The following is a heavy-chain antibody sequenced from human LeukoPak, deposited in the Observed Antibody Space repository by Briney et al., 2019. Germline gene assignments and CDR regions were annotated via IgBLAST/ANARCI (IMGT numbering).Heavy chain of an antibody. J-gene: IGHJ5*02. V-gene: IGHV4-59*01. Sequence: SETLSLTCTVSGGSISSNYWSWIRQPPGKGLEWIGYIYYSGYTDYNPSLKGRVTISLDKSKDQVSLKLSSVTAADTAMYYCARAVADSNWFDPWGQGTLVTVSS. D-gene: IGHD6-19*01. CDR3: ARAVADSNWFDP. CDR1: GGSISSNY. CDR2: IYYSGYT.